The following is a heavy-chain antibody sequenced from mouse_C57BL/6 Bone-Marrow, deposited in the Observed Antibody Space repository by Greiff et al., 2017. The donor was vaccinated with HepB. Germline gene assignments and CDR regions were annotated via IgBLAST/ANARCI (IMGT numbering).Heavy chain of an antibody. D-gene: IGHD3-1*01. V-gene: IGHV5-2*01. CDR3: AREGLPHYYAMDY. J-gene: IGHJ4*01. CDR2: INTDGGST. Sequence: EVKLMESGGGLVQPGESLKLSCESNEYEFPSHDMSWVRKTPEKRLELVAAINTDGGSTYYPDTMERRFIISRDNTKKTLYLQMSSLRSEDTALYYCAREGLPHYYAMDYWGQGTSVTVSS. CDR1: EYEFPSHD.